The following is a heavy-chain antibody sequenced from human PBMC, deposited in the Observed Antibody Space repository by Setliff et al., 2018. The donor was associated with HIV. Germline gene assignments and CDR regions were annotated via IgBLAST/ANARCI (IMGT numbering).Heavy chain of an antibody. CDR3: ARVRGSSGWYVFDY. J-gene: IGHJ4*02. Sequence: SLTCAVSGYSISSGYYWGWIRQPPGKGLEWIGTIYHSGSTYYNPSLKSRLTISVDTSKNQFSLKLNSVTAADTAVYYCARVRGSSGWYVFDYWGQGTLVTVSS. D-gene: IGHD6-19*01. V-gene: IGHV4-38-2*01. CDR2: IYHSGST. CDR1: GYSISSGYY.